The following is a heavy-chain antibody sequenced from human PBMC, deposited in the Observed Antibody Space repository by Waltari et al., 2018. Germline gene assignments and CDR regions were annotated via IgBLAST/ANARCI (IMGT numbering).Heavy chain of an antibody. Sequence: VQLVQSETEVKKPGASVMVSCKTSGYTFKSYAFSWVRQAPGQGLEWMGWVSSYNGDKFYAQNFQDRLTMTTETSTTTTYMELRNLRSDDTAIYYCARVSTNNGPGDLDYWGQGTLVTVSA. V-gene: IGHV1-18*01. J-gene: IGHJ4*02. CDR2: VSSYNGDK. D-gene: IGHD2-8*01. CDR1: GYTFKSYA. CDR3: ARVSTNNGPGDLDY.